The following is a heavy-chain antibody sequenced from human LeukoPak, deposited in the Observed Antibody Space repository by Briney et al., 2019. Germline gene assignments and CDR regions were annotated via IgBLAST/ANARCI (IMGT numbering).Heavy chain of an antibody. V-gene: IGHV1-69*06. J-gene: IGHJ5*02. CDR2: IIPMFGAA. CDR3: ATSRRFMTTVSFWFDP. Sequence: SVKVSCKDSGGTFSNYAISWVRQAPGQGLEWMGGIIPMFGAANYAQKFQGRVTIIADKSTSTAYMELRSLRSDDTAVYYCATSRRFMTTVSFWFDPWGQGTLVIVSS. CDR1: GGTFSNYA. D-gene: IGHD4-17*01.